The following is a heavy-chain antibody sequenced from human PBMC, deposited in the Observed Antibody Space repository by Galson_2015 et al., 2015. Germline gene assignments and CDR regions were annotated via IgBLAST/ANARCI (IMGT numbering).Heavy chain of an antibody. V-gene: IGHV3-23*01. CDR2: ISGSGGST. D-gene: IGHD2-21*02. Sequence: SLRLSCAASGFTFSSYAMSWVRQAPGKGLEWVSAISGSGGSTYYADSVKGRFTISRDNSKNTLYLQMNSLRAEDTAVYYCAKVSRDFYYYYGMDVWGQGTTVTVSS. J-gene: IGHJ6*02. CDR1: GFTFSSYA. CDR3: AKVSRDFYYYYGMDV.